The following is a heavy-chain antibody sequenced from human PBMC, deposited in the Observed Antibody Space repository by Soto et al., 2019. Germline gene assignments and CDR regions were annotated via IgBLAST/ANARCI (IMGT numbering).Heavy chain of an antibody. CDR2: INHTGGT. CDR3: ATRITVFGLLIPPFDP. J-gene: IGHJ5*02. CDR1: GGSVNGYY. D-gene: IGHD3-3*01. Sequence: QVHLQQWGAGLLKPSETLSLTCAVYGGSVNGYYWNWIRQPPGKGLEWIGEINHTGGTHYNPSLKSRVTMSVNTYKNQLSLRLSSVTAADTAIYYCATRITVFGLLIPPFDPGGQGTQVTVSS. V-gene: IGHV4-34*02.